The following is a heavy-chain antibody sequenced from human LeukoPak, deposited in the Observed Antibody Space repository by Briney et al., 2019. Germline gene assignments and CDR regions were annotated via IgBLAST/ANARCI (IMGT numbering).Heavy chain of an antibody. J-gene: IGHJ4*02. Sequence: SGGSLRLSCAASGFIFSNYAMSWVRQAPGKGLECVSVISGDGGSTYYADSVKGRFTISRDNSKNTLYLQVNSLRAEDTAVYYCAKHLWRDLLWFGEGYYFGYWGQGTPVTVSS. V-gene: IGHV3-23*01. D-gene: IGHD3-10*01. CDR3: AKHLWRDLLWFGEGYYFGY. CDR2: ISGDGGST. CDR1: GFIFSNYA.